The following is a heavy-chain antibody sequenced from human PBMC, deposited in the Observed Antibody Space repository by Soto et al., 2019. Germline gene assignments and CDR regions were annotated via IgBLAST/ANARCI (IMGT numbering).Heavy chain of an antibody. CDR2: INPNTGGK. CDR3: AGDPSRYITSSKWFDT. V-gene: IGHV1-2*02. J-gene: IGHJ5*02. CDR1: GYTFTDYY. D-gene: IGHD6-6*01. Sequence: QVQLVQSGAEVKKPGASVKVSCKASGYTFTDYYMHWVRQAPGQGREWMGWINPNTGGKNYAQKFQGRVTMTRDTSITTVYMELTRLTSDDTAVYYCAGDPSRYITSSKWFDTWGQGALVTVSS.